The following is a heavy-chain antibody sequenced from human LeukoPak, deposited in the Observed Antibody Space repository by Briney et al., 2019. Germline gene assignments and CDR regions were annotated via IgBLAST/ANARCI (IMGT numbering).Heavy chain of an antibody. V-gene: IGHV3-23*01. Sequence: GGSLRLSCAASGFTFSSYAMSWVRQAPGKGLEWVSAISGSGGSTYYADSVKGRFTISRDNSKNTLYLQMNSLRAEDTAVYYCAKDLRGSAGDYDLTNDYWGQGTLVTVSS. D-gene: IGHD3-16*01. CDR1: GFTFSSYA. CDR2: ISGSGGST. CDR3: AKDLRGSAGDYDLTNDY. J-gene: IGHJ4*02.